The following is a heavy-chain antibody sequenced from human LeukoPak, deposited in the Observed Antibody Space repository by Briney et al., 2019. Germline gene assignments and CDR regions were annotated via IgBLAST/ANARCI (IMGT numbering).Heavy chain of an antibody. V-gene: IGHV3-53*01. CDR3: ARVSGGAAAGKTGWYYFDY. D-gene: IGHD6-13*01. CDR2: IYSGGTT. Sequence: PGGSLRLSCAASGFTVSSNYMSWVRQAPGKGLEWGSVIYSGGTTYYADSVKGRFTISRDNSKNTLYLQMNSLRVDDTAVYYCARVSGGAAAGKTGWYYFDYWGQGTLVTVSS. CDR1: GFTVSSNY. J-gene: IGHJ4*02.